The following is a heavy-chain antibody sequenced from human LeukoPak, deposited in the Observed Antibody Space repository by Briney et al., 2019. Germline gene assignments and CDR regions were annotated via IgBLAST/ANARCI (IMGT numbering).Heavy chain of an antibody. J-gene: IGHJ4*02. V-gene: IGHV4-38-2*02. CDR3: ARVGMGYCSGGSCRDY. CDR2: FYHSGST. Sequence: PSETLSLTCTVSGYSISSGYYWGWIRQPPGKGLEWIGSFYHSGSTYYNPSLKSRVTISVDTSKNQFSLKLSSVTAADTAVYYCARVGMGYCSGGSCRDYWGQGTLVTVSS. CDR1: GYSISSGYY. D-gene: IGHD2-15*01.